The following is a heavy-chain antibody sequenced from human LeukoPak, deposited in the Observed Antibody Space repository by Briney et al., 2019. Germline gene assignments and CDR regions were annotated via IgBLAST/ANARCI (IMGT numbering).Heavy chain of an antibody. D-gene: IGHD3-22*01. CDR1: GFTFSSYA. V-gene: IGHV3-23*01. J-gene: IGHJ4*02. CDR2: ISGSGGST. Sequence: GGSLRLSCAASGFTFSSYAMSWVRQAPGKGLEWVSAISGSGGSTYYADSVKGRFTISRDNSKNTLYLQMNSLRAEDTAVYYCAKDYADFDYYDSSGYYESFDYWGQGTLVTVSS. CDR3: AKDYADFDYYDSSGYYESFDY.